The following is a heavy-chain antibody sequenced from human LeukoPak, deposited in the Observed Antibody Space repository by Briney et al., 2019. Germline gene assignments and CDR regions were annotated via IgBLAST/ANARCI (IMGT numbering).Heavy chain of an antibody. Sequence: SETLSLTCAVYGGSFSGYYWSWIRQPPGKGLEWIGEINHSGSTNYNPSLKSRVTISVDTSKNQFSLKLSSVTAADTAVYYCARGSWFEYSYAYWYWGQGTLVTVSS. V-gene: IGHV4-34*01. CDR3: ARGSWFEYSYAYWY. D-gene: IGHD5-18*01. CDR2: INHSGST. J-gene: IGHJ4*02. CDR1: GGSFSGYY.